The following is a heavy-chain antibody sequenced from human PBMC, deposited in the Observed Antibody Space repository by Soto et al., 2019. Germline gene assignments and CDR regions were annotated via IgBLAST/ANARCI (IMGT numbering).Heavy chain of an antibody. Sequence: QGHLVQSGTEVKEPGASVKVSCKASASTFTGYTINWVRQAPGQGLEWMGWISTFDGNTTYAGNFEGRVTMTTNTSTTTAYMELTSLTFDDTAVYFCARGTVTSGRWFGPWGQGTLVSVSS. J-gene: IGHJ5*02. CDR1: ASTFTGYT. CDR3: ARGTVTSGRWFGP. CDR2: ISTFDGNT. D-gene: IGHD4-17*01. V-gene: IGHV1-18*04.